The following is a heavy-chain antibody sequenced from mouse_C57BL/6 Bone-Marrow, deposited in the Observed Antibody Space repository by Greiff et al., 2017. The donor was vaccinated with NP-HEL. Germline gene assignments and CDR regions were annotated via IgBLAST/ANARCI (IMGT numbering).Heavy chain of an antibody. J-gene: IGHJ4*01. Sequence: QVQLQQSGPGLVQPSQSLSITCTVSGFSLTSYGVHWVRQPPGKGLEWLGVIWRGGSTDYNAAFISRLSISKDNAKRQVVFKMNSLQADDTAIYYCANVYYYCSSRYYDAMDYWGQGTSVTVSS. CDR1: GFSLTSYG. CDR3: ANVYYYCSSRYYDAMDY. D-gene: IGHD1-1*01. V-gene: IGHV2-4*01. CDR2: IWRGGST.